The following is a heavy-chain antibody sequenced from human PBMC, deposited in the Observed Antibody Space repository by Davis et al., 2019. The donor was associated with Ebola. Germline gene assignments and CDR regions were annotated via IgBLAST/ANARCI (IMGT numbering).Heavy chain of an antibody. Sequence: AASVKVSCKASGGTFNSYTVSWVRQAPGQGLEWMGGIIYIFGAPNYAQKFQGRVTITADKSTSTAYMELRSLKSDDTAVFYCARDLRDIMVMLTETHYGLDVWGQGTTVTVS. CDR1: GGTFNSYT. CDR2: IIYIFGAP. J-gene: IGHJ6*02. D-gene: IGHD2-8*01. CDR3: ARDLRDIMVMLTETHYGLDV. V-gene: IGHV1-69*06.